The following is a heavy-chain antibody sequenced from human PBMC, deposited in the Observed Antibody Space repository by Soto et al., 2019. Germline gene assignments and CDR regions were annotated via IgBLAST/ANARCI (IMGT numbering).Heavy chain of an antibody. V-gene: IGHV3-30*18. CDR2: ISYDGSNK. Sequence: QVQLVESGGGVVQPGRSLRLSCAASGFTFSSYGMHWVRQAPGKGLEWVAVISYDGSNKYYADSVKGRFTISRDNSKNTLYLQMNSLSAEDTAVYYCAKDLRYYDSSGYYQQNWGQGTLVTVSS. CDR3: AKDLRYYDSSGYYQQN. D-gene: IGHD3-22*01. J-gene: IGHJ4*02. CDR1: GFTFSSYG.